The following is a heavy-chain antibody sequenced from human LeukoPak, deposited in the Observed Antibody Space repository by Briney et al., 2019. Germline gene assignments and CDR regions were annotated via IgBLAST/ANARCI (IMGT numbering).Heavy chain of an antibody. Sequence: ASVKVSCKACGYTFTSYCIIWVRQPPGQGLEWMVWISSYYGYTNYVQKLQGRVTMTTDPSTSTAYMELRSLRSDDTAVYYCARDKVTMVRGVPRRTTDYYSYSYMDVWGKGTTVTVSS. V-gene: IGHV1-18*01. D-gene: IGHD3-10*01. J-gene: IGHJ6*03. CDR3: ARDKVTMVRGVPRRTTDYYSYSYMDV. CDR1: GYTFTSYC. CDR2: ISSYYGYT.